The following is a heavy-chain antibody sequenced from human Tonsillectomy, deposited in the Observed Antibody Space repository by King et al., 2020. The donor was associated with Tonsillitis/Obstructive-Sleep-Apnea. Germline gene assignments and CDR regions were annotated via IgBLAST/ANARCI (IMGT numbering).Heavy chain of an antibody. CDR2: IDHSGST. Sequence: VQLQQWGAGLLRPSETLSLTCGVYGGSFSGYYLTWIRQTPGKGLEWIGEIDHSGSTNNKPSPKSRDTISINTSKNQFSLHLSSVTAADTAVYYCARGSVEQDWAFDSSGQGTLFTVSS. D-gene: IGHD3/OR15-3a*01. J-gene: IGHJ4*02. V-gene: IGHV4-34*04. CDR3: ARGSVEQDWAFDS. CDR1: GGSFSGYY.